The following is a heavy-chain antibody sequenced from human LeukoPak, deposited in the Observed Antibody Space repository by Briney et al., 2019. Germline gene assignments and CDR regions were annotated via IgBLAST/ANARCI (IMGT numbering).Heavy chain of an antibody. D-gene: IGHD4-17*01. V-gene: IGHV4-38-2*01. Sequence: PSETLSLTCAVSGYSISSGYYWGWIRQPPGKGLEWIGSIYHSGSTYYNPSLKSRVTISVDTSKNQFSLKLSSVTAADTAVYYCARLRSTTGFDYWGQGTLVTVSS. J-gene: IGHJ4*02. CDR3: ARLRSTTGFDY. CDR2: IYHSGST. CDR1: GYSISSGYY.